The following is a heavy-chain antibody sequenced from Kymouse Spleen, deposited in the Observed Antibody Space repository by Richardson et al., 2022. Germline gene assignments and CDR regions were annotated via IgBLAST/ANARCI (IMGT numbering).Heavy chain of an antibody. J-gene: IGHJ3*02. D-gene: IGHD4-11,IGHD4-11*01. Sequence: QVQLQQWGAGLLKPSETLSLTCAVYGGSFSGYYWSWIRQPPGKGLEWIGEINHSGSTNYNPSLKSRVTISVDTSKNQFSLKLSSVTAADTAVYYCARGDDYSNFYIWGQGTMVTVSS. CDR2: INHSGST. CDR3: ARGDDYSNFYI. V-gene: IGHV4-34*01. CDR1: GGSFSGYY.